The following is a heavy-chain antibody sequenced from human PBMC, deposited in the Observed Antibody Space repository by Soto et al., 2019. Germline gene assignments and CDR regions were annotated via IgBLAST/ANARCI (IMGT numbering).Heavy chain of an antibody. CDR1: GVSIRNYY. CDR3: PRDAYYDSNNWFDT. CDR2: VYSSGST. Sequence: SETLSLTCTVSGVSIRNYYWSWIRQPAGKGLEWIGRVYSSGSTNYNPSLKSRVTMSVDMSKNQVSLRLSSVTAADTAVYYCPRDAYYDSNNWFDTWGQGTLVTVSS. V-gene: IGHV4-4*07. J-gene: IGHJ5*02. D-gene: IGHD3-22*01.